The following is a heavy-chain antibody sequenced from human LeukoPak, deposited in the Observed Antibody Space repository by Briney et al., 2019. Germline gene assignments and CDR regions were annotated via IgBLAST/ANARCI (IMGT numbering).Heavy chain of an antibody. CDR2: IYHSGST. J-gene: IGHJ5*02. V-gene: IGHV4-38-2*02. D-gene: IGHD3-22*01. Sequence: SETLSLTCTVSGYSISSGYYWGWIRQPPGKGLEWIGSIYHSGSTYYNPSLKSRVTISVGTSKNQFSLKLSSVTAADTAVYYCAIDSSGRWFDPWGQGTLVTVSS. CDR3: AIDSSGRWFDP. CDR1: GYSISSGYY.